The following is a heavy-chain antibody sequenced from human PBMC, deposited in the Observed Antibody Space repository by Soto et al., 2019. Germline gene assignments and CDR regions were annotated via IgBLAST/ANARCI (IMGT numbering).Heavy chain of an antibody. J-gene: IGHJ4*02. V-gene: IGHV4-34*01. CDR1: GGSFSGYY. Sequence: SETLSLTCAVYGGSFSGYYWSWIRQPPGKGLEWIGEINHSGSTNYNPSLMSRVTISVDTSKNQFSLKLSSVTAADTAVYYCARVQNYYDSSGYAYWGQGTLVTVSS. CDR3: ARVQNYYDSSGYAY. D-gene: IGHD3-22*01. CDR2: INHSGST.